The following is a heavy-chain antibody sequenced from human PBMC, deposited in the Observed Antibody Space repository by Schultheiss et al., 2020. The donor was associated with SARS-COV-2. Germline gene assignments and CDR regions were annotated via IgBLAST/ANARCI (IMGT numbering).Heavy chain of an antibody. Sequence: GGSLRLSCAASGFTVSSNYMSWVRQAPGKGLEWVANIKQDGSEKYYVDSVKGRFTISRDNAKNSLYLQMNSLRAEDTAVYYCARHLGPAAGSSFDYWGQGTLVTVSS. J-gene: IGHJ4*02. CDR2: IKQDGSEK. CDR1: GFTVSSNY. V-gene: IGHV3-7*03. D-gene: IGHD6-13*01. CDR3: ARHLGPAAGSSFDY.